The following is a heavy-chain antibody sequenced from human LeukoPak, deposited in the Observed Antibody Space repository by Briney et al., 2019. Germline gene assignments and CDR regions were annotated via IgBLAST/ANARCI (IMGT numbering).Heavy chain of an antibody. CDR1: GYSFTSYW. J-gene: IGHJ4*02. D-gene: IGHD5-12*01. CDR3: ARQGLRSGSDY. CDR2: IYPGDSDT. V-gene: IGHV5-51*01. Sequence: GASLKISCKGSGYSFTSYWNGWVRQMPGKGLEWMGIIYPGDSDTRYSPSFRGQVTISADKSISTAYLQWSSLKASDTAMYYCARQGLRSGSDYWGQGTLVTVSS.